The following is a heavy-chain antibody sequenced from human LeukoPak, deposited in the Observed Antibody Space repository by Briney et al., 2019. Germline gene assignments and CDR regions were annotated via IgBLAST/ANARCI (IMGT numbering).Heavy chain of an antibody. CDR1: GFTFSDFY. CDR3: ARRRYNWNAIDY. Sequence: GGSLRHSCAASGFTFSDFYMSWIRQAPGKGLEWVSYISSSGSTIYYADSVKGRFTISRDNAKNSLYLQMNSLRAEDTAVYYCARRRYNWNAIDYWGQGTLVTVSS. V-gene: IGHV3-11*01. CDR2: ISSSGSTI. J-gene: IGHJ4*02. D-gene: IGHD1-20*01.